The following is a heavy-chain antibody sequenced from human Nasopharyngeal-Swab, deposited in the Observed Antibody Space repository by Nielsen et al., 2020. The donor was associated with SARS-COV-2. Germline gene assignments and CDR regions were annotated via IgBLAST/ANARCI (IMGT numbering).Heavy chain of an antibody. CDR3: AKARVSGLVATTFDY. CDR1: GFTFSSFG. CDR2: IRYDGSNE. D-gene: IGHD5-12*01. Sequence: GESLKISCAASGFTFSSFGMHWVRQTPGKGLEWVAFIRYDGSNEFYPDSVRGRFTISRDNSKNTLYLQMNSLRAEDTAVYYCAKARVSGLVATTFDYWGQGTLVTVSS. J-gene: IGHJ4*02. V-gene: IGHV3-30*02.